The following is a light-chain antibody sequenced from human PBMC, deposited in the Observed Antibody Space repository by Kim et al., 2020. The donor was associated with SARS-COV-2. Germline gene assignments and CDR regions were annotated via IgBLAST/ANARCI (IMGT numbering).Light chain of an antibody. J-gene: IGKJ4*01. Sequence: DIHLTQSPSFLSASVGDRVTITCRASQGISSSLAWYQQKPGKAPKLLIYAASTLQSGVPSRFSGTGSGTEFTLTISSLQPEDVATYYCQQVNSYPLTFGGGTKVDIK. V-gene: IGKV1-9*01. CDR1: QGISSS. CDR3: QQVNSYPLT. CDR2: AAS.